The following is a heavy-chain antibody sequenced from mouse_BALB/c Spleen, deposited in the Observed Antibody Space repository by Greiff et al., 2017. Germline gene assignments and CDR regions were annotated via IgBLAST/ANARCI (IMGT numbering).Heavy chain of an antibody. CDR2: IWGGGST. D-gene: IGHD2-14*01. J-gene: IGHJ4*01. Sequence: QVQLQQSGPGLVAPSQSLSITCTVSGFSLTDYGVSWIRQPPGKGLEWLGVIWGGGSTYYNSALKSRLSISKDNSKSQVFLKMNSLQTDDTAMYYCAKHESRYDEGYYAMDYWGQGTSVTVSS. CDR1: GFSLTDYG. CDR3: AKHESRYDEGYYAMDY. V-gene: IGHV2-6-5*01.